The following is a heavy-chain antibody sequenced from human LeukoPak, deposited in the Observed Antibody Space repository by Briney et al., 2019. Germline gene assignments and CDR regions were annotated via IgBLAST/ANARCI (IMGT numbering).Heavy chain of an antibody. D-gene: IGHD5-24*01. CDR2: LIPIYGIE. V-gene: IGHV1-69*02. CDR3: ARGIGDGHNLNWFDP. CDR1: GGTLNNFN. Sequence: ASVKVSCKASGGTLNNFNINWVRQAPGQGLEWMGRLIPIYGIENYAQKLQGRVKITADKYTNTIYMELSSLRFEDTAVYYCARGIGDGHNLNWFDPWGQGTLVTVSS. J-gene: IGHJ5*02.